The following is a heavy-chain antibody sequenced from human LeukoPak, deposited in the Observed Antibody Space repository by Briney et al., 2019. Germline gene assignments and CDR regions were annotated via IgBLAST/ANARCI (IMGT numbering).Heavy chain of an antibody. J-gene: IGHJ5*02. V-gene: IGHV4-39*07. CDR1: GGSISSSSYY. CDR3: ARARTRSSSWYPRPHWFDP. D-gene: IGHD6-13*01. Sequence: SETLSLTCTVSGGSISSSSYYWGWIRQPPGKGLEWIGSIYYSGSTYYNPSLKSRVTISVDTSKNQFSLKLSTVTAADTAVYYCARARTRSSSWYPRPHWFDPWGQGTLVTVSS. CDR2: IYYSGST.